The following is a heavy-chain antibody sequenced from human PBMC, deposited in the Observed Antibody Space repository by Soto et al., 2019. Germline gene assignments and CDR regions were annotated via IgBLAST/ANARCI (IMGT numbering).Heavy chain of an antibody. D-gene: IGHD2-21*02. V-gene: IGHV4-59*01. Sequence: SETLSLTCTVSGGSISSYYWSWIRQPPGKGLERIGYIYYSGSTNYHPPLKSRVTISVDTSKNQFSLKLSSVTAADTAVYYCARDSGDWVWFDPWGQGTLVNVS. CDR2: IYYSGST. CDR3: ARDSGDWVWFDP. CDR1: GGSISSYY. J-gene: IGHJ5*02.